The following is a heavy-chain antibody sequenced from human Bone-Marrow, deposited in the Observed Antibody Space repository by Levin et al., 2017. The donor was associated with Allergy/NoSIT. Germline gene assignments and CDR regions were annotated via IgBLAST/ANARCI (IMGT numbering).Heavy chain of an antibody. D-gene: IGHD6-19*01. V-gene: IGHV4-61*01. CDR3: AREKGWYVDY. J-gene: IGHJ4*02. CDR1: SGSVSSGIYY. Sequence: RASETLSLTCTVSSGSVSSGIYYWSWIRQPPGKGLDWIGFIHSSGSTNYNPSLKSRLTISIDTSKNQFSLKLSSVTAADTAVYYCAREKGWYVDYWGQGTLVTVSS. CDR2: IHSSGST.